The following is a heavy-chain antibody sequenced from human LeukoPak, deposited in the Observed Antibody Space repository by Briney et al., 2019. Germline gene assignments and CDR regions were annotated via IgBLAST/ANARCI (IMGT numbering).Heavy chain of an antibody. CDR2: INWNGGST. V-gene: IGHV3-20*04. Sequence: GGSLRLSCEASGFTFDDYGMSWVRQGPGKGLEWVSGINWNGGSTGYSDSVKGRFTISRDNAKNSLYLQMNSLRAEDTALYYCARELGYCSGGSCRAFDIWGQGTMVTVSS. J-gene: IGHJ3*02. D-gene: IGHD2-15*01. CDR3: ARELGYCSGGSCRAFDI. CDR1: GFTFDDYG.